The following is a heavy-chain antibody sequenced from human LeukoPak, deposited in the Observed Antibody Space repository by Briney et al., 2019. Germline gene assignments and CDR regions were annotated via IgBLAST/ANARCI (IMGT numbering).Heavy chain of an antibody. CDR1: AGSISSYY. Sequence: SETLSLTCTVSAGSISSYYWSWIRQPPGKGLEWIGYIHYSGSTNYNPSLKSRVTISVDTSKNQFSLKLSSVTAADTAVYYCAREQYADLIFDSWGQGTLVTVSS. J-gene: IGHJ4*02. CDR2: IHYSGST. V-gene: IGHV4-59*01. CDR3: AREQYADLIFDS. D-gene: IGHD4-17*01.